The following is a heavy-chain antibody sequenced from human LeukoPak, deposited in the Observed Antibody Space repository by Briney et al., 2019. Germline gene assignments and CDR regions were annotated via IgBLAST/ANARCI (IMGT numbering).Heavy chain of an antibody. J-gene: IGHJ6*02. CDR2: INYNGEIA. Sequence: PSETLSLTCAVPGGLFSGYLWSWLRQPPGKGLEWVGEINYNGEIANYNPSLKSRVTISVDTSKDQFSLKLTSVTAADTAVYYCTRSGLTGMRKYPRADYYYYGMDVWGQGAAVTVSS. D-gene: IGHD1-14*01. CDR3: TRSGLTGMRKYPRADYYYYGMDV. V-gene: IGHV4-34*01. CDR1: GGLFSGYL.